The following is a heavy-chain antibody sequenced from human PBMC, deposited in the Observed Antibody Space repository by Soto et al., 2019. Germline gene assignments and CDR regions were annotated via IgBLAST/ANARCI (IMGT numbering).Heavy chain of an antibody. V-gene: IGHV3-48*02. J-gene: IGHJ6*02. D-gene: IGHD1-7*01. CDR2: ISSSSSTI. Sequence: PGGSLRLSCAASGFTFSSYIMNWVRQAPGKGLEWVSYISSSSSTIYYADSVKGRFTISRDNAKNSLYLQMNSLRDEDTAVYYCARVDITGTAYYYYYGMDVWGQGPTVTVYS. CDR3: ARVDITGTAYYYYYGMDV. CDR1: GFTFSSYI.